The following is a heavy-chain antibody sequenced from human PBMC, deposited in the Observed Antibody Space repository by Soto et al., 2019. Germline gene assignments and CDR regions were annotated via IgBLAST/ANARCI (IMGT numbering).Heavy chain of an antibody. J-gene: IGHJ5*02. CDR3: ARGVPWFDP. CDR1: GFTFSSYC. D-gene: IGHD3-10*01. V-gene: IGHV3-74*01. Sequence: GSLRLSCEASGFTFSSYCMHWVRQAPGKGLVWVSRTNSDGSSTSYADSVKGRFTISRDNAKNTLYLQMNSLRAEDTAVYYCARGVPWFDPWGQGTLVTVSS. CDR2: TNSDGSST.